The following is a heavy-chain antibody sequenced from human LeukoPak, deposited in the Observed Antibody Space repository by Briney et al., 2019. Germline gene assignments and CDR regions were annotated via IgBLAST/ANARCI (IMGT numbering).Heavy chain of an antibody. V-gene: IGHV3-7*01. D-gene: IGHD3-16*01. CDR2: IKQDGSEK. CDR1: GFTFTTHW. CDR3: ARDMAMILGGGAFDI. J-gene: IGHJ3*02. Sequence: GGSLRLSCAASGFTFTTHWMAWVRQAPGKGLEWVANIKQDGSEKYYVDSVKGRFTISRDNAKNSLYLRMNSLRAEDTAVYYCARDMAMILGGGAFDIWGQGTMVTVSS.